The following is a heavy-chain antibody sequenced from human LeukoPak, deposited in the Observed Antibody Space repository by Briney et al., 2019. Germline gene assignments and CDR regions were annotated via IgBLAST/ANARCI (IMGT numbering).Heavy chain of an antibody. J-gene: IGHJ5*02. Sequence: ASVKVFCKASGYTFTSYDINWARQATGQGLEWMGWMNPNSGNTGYAQKFQGRVTMTRNTSISTAYMELSSLRSEDTAVYYCARDYGSGRGWFDPWGQGTLVTVSS. CDR3: ARDYGSGRGWFDP. CDR2: MNPNSGNT. CDR1: GYTFTSYD. V-gene: IGHV1-8*01. D-gene: IGHD3-10*01.